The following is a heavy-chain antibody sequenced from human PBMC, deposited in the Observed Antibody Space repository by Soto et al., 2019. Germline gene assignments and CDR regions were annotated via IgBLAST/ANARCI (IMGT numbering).Heavy chain of an antibody. CDR3: AAWGGYCSGGSCSRDAFDI. CDR1: GGTFSSYA. CDR2: IIPIFGTA. V-gene: IGHV1-69*13. J-gene: IGHJ3*02. D-gene: IGHD2-15*01. Sequence: SVKVSCKASGGTFSSYAISWVRQAPGQGLEWMGGIIPIFGTANYAQKFQGRVTITADESTSTAYMELSSLRSEDTAVYYCAAWGGYCSGGSCSRDAFDIWGQVTMVTV.